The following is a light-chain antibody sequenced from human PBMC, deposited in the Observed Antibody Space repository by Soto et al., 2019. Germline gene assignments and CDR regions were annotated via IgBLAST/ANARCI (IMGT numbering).Light chain of an antibody. V-gene: IGKV3-15*01. CDR2: GAS. J-gene: IGKJ3*01. Sequence: EVVMTQSPATLSVSPGGIATLSCRASQSVSANLAWYQQKPGQAPRLLVYGASTMASGVPARFSGSGSGTEFTLTISGLQSEGFAVYYCQQYDNRPTFGPGTKVDLK. CDR1: QSVSAN. CDR3: QQYDNRPT.